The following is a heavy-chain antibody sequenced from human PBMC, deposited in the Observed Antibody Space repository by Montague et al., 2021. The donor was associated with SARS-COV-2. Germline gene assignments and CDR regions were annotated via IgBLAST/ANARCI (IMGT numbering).Heavy chain of an antibody. CDR1: GFIFSNYA. CDR3: ARGYYASAMSL. CDR2: VSYDGSDQ. Sequence: SLRLSCAASGFIFSNYAMNWVRQAPGKGLEWVAIVSYDGSDQWYADSFTGRVTISRDNSEKTIYLEMKTLRTEDTAVYYCARGYYASAMSLWGRGTMVTVSS. J-gene: IGHJ3*01. D-gene: IGHD3-10*01. V-gene: IGHV3-30-3*01.